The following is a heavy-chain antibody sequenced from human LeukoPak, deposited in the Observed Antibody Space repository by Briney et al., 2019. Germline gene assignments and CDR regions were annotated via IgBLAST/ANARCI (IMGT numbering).Heavy chain of an antibody. CDR1: GFTFSSYW. Sequence: GGSLRLSCAASGFTFSSYWMSWVRQAPGKGLEWVANIKQDGSEKYYVDSVKGRFTISRDNAKNSLYLQMNSLRAEDTALYYCAKDRSIAVAEGFDYWGQGTLVTVSS. D-gene: IGHD6-19*01. J-gene: IGHJ4*02. V-gene: IGHV3-7*03. CDR3: AKDRSIAVAEGFDY. CDR2: IKQDGSEK.